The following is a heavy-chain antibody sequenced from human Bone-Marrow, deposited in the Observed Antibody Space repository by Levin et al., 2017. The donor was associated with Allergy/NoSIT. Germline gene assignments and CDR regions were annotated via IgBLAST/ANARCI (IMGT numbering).Heavy chain of an antibody. J-gene: IGHJ4*02. CDR3: ARRPSYDFWSGYYLDY. CDR1: GGSFSGYY. V-gene: IGHV4-34*01. Sequence: SETLSLTCGVYGGSFSGYYWSWIRQPPGKGLEWIGEINHSGSTRYNPSLKSRVTISVDTSKNQLSLKLSSGSAADTAIYYCARRPSYDFWSGYYLDYWGQGTLVTVSS. CDR2: INHSGST. D-gene: IGHD3-3*01.